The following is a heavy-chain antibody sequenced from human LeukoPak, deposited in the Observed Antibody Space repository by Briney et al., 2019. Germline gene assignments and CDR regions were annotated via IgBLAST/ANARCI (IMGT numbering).Heavy chain of an antibody. Sequence: ASVKVSCKASGYTFTSYGISWVRQAPGQGLEWMGWISAYNGNTNYAQKLQGRVTMTTDTSTSTAYTELRSLRSDDTAVYYCARTRNYYYYYYYYMDVWGKGTTVTISS. CDR1: GYTFTSYG. V-gene: IGHV1-18*01. J-gene: IGHJ6*03. D-gene: IGHD1-7*01. CDR3: ARTRNYYYYYYYYMDV. CDR2: ISAYNGNT.